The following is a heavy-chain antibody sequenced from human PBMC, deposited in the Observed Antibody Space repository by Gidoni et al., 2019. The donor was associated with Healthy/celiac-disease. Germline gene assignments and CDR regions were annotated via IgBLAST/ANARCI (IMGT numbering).Heavy chain of an antibody. CDR2: ISGSGGST. Sequence: EVQRLEAGGGLVQPGGSVRLPWAASGCTGRRDAMIWVRQAPGKVMEGVSSISGSGGSTDYADSVAGPFTLSSDISSTTLGLQMNSLRAEGTAVDYCAEVSWGDYGDYPLCYFDYWGQRTLVTVSS. CDR1: GCTGRRDA. J-gene: IGHJ4*02. V-gene: IGHV3-23*01. CDR3: AEVSWGDYGDYPLCYFDY. D-gene: IGHD4-17*01.